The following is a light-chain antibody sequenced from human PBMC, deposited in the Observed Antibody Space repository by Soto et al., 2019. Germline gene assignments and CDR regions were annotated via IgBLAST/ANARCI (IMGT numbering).Light chain of an antibody. CDR1: KTDIGNYNL. Sequence: QSALTQPASVSGSPGQSITISCTGTKTDIGNYNLVSWYQRHPDKAPKLIIYEDTKRPSGISNRFSASKSGTTASLTISGLQAEDEADYHCSSFAGSGTLVVFDGGTKLTVL. J-gene: IGLJ2*01. CDR2: EDT. V-gene: IGLV2-23*01. CDR3: SSFAGSGTLVV.